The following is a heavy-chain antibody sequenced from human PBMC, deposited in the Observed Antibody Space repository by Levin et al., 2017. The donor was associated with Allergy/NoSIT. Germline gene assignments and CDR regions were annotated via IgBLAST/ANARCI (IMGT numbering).Heavy chain of an antibody. CDR2: IIPIFGTA. D-gene: IGHD2-21*01. CDR1: GGTFSSYA. CDR3: ARDVAIAYCGGDCYSLDY. V-gene: IGHV1-69*13. Sequence: SVKVSCKASGGTFSSYAISWVRQAPGQGLEWMGGIIPIFGTANYAQKFQGRVTITADESTSTAYMELSSLRSEDTAVYYCARDVAIAYCGGDCYSLDYWGQGTLVTVSS. J-gene: IGHJ4*02.